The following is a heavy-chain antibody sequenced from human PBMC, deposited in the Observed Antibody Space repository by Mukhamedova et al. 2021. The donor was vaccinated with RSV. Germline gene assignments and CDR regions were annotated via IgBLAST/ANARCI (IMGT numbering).Heavy chain of an antibody. CDR3: ARAHLRLGVRGEPFDY. D-gene: IGHD3-16*01. Sequence: GLEWIGEINHSGSTNYNPSLKSRVTISVDTSKNQFSLKLSSVTAADTAVYYCARAHLRLGVRGEPFDYWGQGTRVTVSS. CDR2: INHSGST. V-gene: IGHV4-34*01. J-gene: IGHJ4*02.